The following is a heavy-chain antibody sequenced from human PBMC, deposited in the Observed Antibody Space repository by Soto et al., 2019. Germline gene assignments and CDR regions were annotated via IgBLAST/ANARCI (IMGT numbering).Heavy chain of an antibody. V-gene: IGHV3-21*01. CDR2: ISSSSSYI. CDR1: GFTFSSYS. D-gene: IGHD3-10*01. CDR3: ARAERNYYGSGRDPNAFDI. J-gene: IGHJ3*02. Sequence: EVQLVESGGGLVKPGGSLRLSCAASGFTFSSYSMNWVRQAPGKGLEWVSSISSSSSYIYYADSVKGRFTISRDNAKNSLYLQMNSLRAEDTAVYYCARAERNYYGSGRDPNAFDIWGQGTMVTVSS.